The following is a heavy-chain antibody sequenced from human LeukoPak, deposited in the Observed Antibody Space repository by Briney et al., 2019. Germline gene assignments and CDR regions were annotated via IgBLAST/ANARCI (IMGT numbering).Heavy chain of an antibody. Sequence: SETLSLTCAVYGGSFSGYYWSWIRQPPGKGLEWIGEINHRGSTNYNPSLKSRVTISVDTSKNQFSLQLSSVTAADTAVYYCARGGVGATPLDYWGQGTLVTVSS. CDR2: INHRGST. CDR1: GGSFSGYY. CDR3: ARGGVGATPLDY. V-gene: IGHV4-34*01. J-gene: IGHJ4*02. D-gene: IGHD1-26*01.